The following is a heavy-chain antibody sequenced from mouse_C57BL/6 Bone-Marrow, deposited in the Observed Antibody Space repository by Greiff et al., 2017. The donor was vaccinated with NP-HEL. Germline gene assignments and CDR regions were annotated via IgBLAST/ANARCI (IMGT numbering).Heavy chain of an antibody. D-gene: IGHD2-3*01. CDR1: GFTFSDAW. V-gene: IGHV6-6*01. CDR2: IRNKANNHAT. Sequence: DVMLVESGGGLVQPGGSMKLSCAASGFTFSDAWMDWVRQSPEKGLEWVAEIRNKANNHATYYAESVKGRFTISRDDSKSSVYLQMNSLRAEDTGIYYCTRGDDGYLAWFAYWGQGTLVTVSA. CDR3: TRGDDGYLAWFAY. J-gene: IGHJ3*01.